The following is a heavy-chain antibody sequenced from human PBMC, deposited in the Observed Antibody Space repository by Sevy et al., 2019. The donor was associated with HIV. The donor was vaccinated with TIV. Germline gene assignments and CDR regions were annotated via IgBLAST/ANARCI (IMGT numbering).Heavy chain of an antibody. CDR1: GYSFSDYY. CDR2: INPNSDVT. V-gene: IGHV1-2*02. J-gene: IGHJ4*02. D-gene: IGHD1-1*01. CDR3: VGDVCYRSGRWQKYFDY. Sequence: ASVKVSCKASGYSFSDYYIHLVRQAPGQGLEWMGWINPNSDVTNYEQNLQGRVTMTRDTSMTTVYMEVSSLRSDDTAVYYCVGDVCYRSGRWQKYFDYWGQRTLVTVSS.